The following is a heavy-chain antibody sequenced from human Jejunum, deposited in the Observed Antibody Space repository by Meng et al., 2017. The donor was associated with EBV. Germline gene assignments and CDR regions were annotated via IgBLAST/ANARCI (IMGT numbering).Heavy chain of an antibody. V-gene: IGHV7-4-1*02. CDR2: INTNTGYP. J-gene: IGHJ5*02. CDR1: GYTFTSSR. CDR3: ARVRPGGGWFDP. Sequence: QAQLVQSGSELKKPGASVKVSCKASGYTFTSSRINWVRQAPGQGLEWMGWINTNTGYPTYAQDFTGRFVFSLDTSVSTAYLQITSLSTEDNAVYYCARVRPGGGWFDPWGQGTLVTVSS. D-gene: IGHD2-8*02.